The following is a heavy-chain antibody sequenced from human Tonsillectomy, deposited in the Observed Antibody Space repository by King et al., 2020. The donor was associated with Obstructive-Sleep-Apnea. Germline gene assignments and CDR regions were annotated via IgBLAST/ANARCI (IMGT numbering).Heavy chain of an antibody. CDR1: GFTFSSYS. Sequence: VQLVESGGGLVQPGGSLRLSCAASGFTFSSYSMNWVRQAPGKGLEWVSYISSSSNTIYYADSVKGRFPISRDNAKKSLYLQMNSLRAEDTAVYYCARVLAFDIWGQGTMVTVSS. CDR3: ARVLAFDI. J-gene: IGHJ3*02. CDR2: ISSSSNTI. V-gene: IGHV3-48*04. D-gene: IGHD3-3*01.